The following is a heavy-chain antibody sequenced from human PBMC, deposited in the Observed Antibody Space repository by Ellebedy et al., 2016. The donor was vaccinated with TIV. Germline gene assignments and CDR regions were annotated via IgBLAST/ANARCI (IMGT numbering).Heavy chain of an antibody. Sequence: GESLKISCAATGFSFRSYWMSWVRQAPGKELEWVANIYQDGSVQYYLDSVKGRFTISRDNAINSLFLQMNSLRAGDTAVYYCARRGSYGDYAVQVNSWFDRWGRGTLVTVSS. CDR2: IYQDGSVQ. D-gene: IGHD4-17*01. J-gene: IGHJ5*02. CDR1: GFSFRSYW. V-gene: IGHV3-7*01. CDR3: ARRGSYGDYAVQVNSWFDR.